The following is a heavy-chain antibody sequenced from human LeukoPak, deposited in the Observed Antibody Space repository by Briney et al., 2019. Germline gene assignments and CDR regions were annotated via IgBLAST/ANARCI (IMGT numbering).Heavy chain of an antibody. D-gene: IGHD5-12*01. Sequence: GGSLRLSCAASGFTFSSYSMNWDRQAPGKGLEWVSYISSSSSTIYYADSVKGRLTISRDNAKNSLYLQMNSLRAEDTAVYYCARVLGGYSGYGLDYWGQGTLVTVSS. J-gene: IGHJ4*02. CDR1: GFTFSSYS. V-gene: IGHV3-48*04. CDR3: ARVLGGYSGYGLDY. CDR2: ISSSSSTI.